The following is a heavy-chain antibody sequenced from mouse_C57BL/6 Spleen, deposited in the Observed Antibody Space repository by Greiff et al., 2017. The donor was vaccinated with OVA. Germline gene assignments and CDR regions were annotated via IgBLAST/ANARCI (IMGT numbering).Heavy chain of an antibody. CDR2: IDPETGGT. Sequence: QVQLQQSGAELVRPGASVTLSCKASGYTFTDYEMHWVKQTPVHGLDWIGAIDPETGGTAYNQKFKGKAILTADKSSSTAYMELRSLTSEDSAVYYCTYYYGSILDYWGQGTTLTVSS. CDR3: TYYYGSILDY. D-gene: IGHD1-1*01. J-gene: IGHJ2*01. V-gene: IGHV1-15*01. CDR1: GYTFTDYE.